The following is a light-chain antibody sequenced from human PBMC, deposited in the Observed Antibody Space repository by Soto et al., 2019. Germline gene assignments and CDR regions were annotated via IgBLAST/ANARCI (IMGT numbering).Light chain of an antibody. CDR1: QSISSY. V-gene: IGKV1-39*01. CDR3: QQSYSTLFT. J-gene: IGKJ3*01. CDR2: AAS. Sequence: DIQMIPSPSSLSASVGDRVTITCRASQSISSYLNWYQQKPGKAPKLLIYAASSLQSGVPSRFSGSGSGTDFTLTISSLQPEDFATYYCQQSYSTLFTFGPGTKVDIK.